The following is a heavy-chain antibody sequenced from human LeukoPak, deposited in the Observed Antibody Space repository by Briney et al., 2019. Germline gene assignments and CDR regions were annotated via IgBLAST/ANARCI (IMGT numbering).Heavy chain of an antibody. CDR1: EFTFSRYT. V-gene: IGHV3-30*04. D-gene: IGHD1-14*01. Sequence: GSLRLSCAASEFTFSRYTMHWVRQAPGKGLEWVALISYDGSHDNYADSVKGRFTISRDNSKNTLYLQMSSLRVEDTAVYCCARQPVGPIYFDYWGQGTLVTVSS. CDR2: ISYDGSHD. CDR3: ARQPVGPIYFDY. J-gene: IGHJ4*02.